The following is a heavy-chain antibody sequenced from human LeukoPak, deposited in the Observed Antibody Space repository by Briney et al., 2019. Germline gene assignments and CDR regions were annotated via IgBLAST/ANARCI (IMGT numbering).Heavy chain of an antibody. CDR1: GFTFSGSA. Sequence: GGSLRLSCAASGFTFSGSAMHWVRQASGKGLEWVGRIRSKANSYATAYAASVKGRFTISRDDSKNTAYLQMNSLKTKDTAVYYCTRERYGDFDYWGQGTLVTVSS. V-gene: IGHV3-73*01. J-gene: IGHJ4*02. D-gene: IGHD4-17*01. CDR2: IRSKANSYAT. CDR3: TRERYGDFDY.